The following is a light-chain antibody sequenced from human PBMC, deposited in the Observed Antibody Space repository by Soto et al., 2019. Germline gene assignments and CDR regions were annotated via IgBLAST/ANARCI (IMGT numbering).Light chain of an antibody. V-gene: IGKV1-39*01. CDR2: AAS. J-gene: IGKJ4*01. Sequence: DIQMTQSPSSLSASVGDRVTIPCRASQSISSYLNWYQHKPGRAPDLLIYAASSLQSGVPSRFSGSGSGTDFTLTIISLQPEDFATYFCQQSYNIPLTFGGGTKVDIK. CDR1: QSISSY. CDR3: QQSYNIPLT.